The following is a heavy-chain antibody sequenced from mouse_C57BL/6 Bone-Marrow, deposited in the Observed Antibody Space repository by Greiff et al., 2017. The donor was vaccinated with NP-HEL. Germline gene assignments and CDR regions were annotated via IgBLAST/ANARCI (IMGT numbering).Heavy chain of an antibody. CDR2: IDPNSGGT. D-gene: IGHD1-1*01. V-gene: IGHV1-72*01. CDR1: GYTFTSYW. CDR3: ARYYYGSRGWYFDV. Sequence: QVHVKQPGADLVKPGASVKLSCKASGYTFTSYWMHWVKQRPGRGLAWIGRIDPNSGGTKFNEKFKTKATLTVDKPSSTAYMQLSSLTSEDSAVYYCARYYYGSRGWYFDVWGTGTTVTVSS. J-gene: IGHJ1*03.